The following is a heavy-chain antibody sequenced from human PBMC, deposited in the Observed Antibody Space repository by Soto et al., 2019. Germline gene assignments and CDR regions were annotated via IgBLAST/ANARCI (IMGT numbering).Heavy chain of an antibody. V-gene: IGHV3-30-3*01. Sequence: GGSLRLSCAASGFTFSDYYMSWIGQGPGKGLEWVAVISYDGNNKFYADSVKGRFTISRDSTKQTLYLQMNSLRPDDTAMYYCTTPLGVDYYDSSGYFHDAFDIWGQGTMVTV. CDR2: ISYDGNNK. CDR3: TTPLGVDYYDSSGYFHDAFDI. D-gene: IGHD3-22*01. CDR1: GFTFSDYY. J-gene: IGHJ3*02.